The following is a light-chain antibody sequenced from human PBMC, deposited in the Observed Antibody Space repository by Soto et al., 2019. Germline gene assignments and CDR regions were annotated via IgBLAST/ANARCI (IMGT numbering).Light chain of an antibody. CDR3: QQYYSTPPWT. V-gene: IGKV4-1*01. CDR1: QSVLYSSNNKNY. Sequence: DIVMTQSPDSLAVSLGERATINCKSSQSVLYSSNNKNYLAWYQQKPGQPPKLLLYWASTRESGVPDRFSGSGDGADFTRTSSIRQAEDGTVYYCQQYYSTPPWTFGQGTKVEI. J-gene: IGKJ1*01. CDR2: WAS.